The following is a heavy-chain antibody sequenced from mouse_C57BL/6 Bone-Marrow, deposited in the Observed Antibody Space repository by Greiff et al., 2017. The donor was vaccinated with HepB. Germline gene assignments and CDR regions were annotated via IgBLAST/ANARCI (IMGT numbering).Heavy chain of an antibody. D-gene: IGHD1-1*01. CDR1: GYTFTSYW. CDR2: IYPGSGST. CDR3: ERSGYDSSLHWYFDV. Sequence: QVQLKQPGAELVKPGASVKMSCKASGYTFTSYWITWVKQRPGQGLEWIGDIYPGSGSTNYNEKFKSKATLTVDTSSSTAYMQLSSLTSEDSAVYYCERSGYDSSLHWYFDVWGTGTTVTVSS. J-gene: IGHJ1*03. V-gene: IGHV1-55*01.